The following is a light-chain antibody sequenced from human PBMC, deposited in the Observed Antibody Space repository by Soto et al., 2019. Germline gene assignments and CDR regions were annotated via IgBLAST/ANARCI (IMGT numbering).Light chain of an antibody. V-gene: IGLV1-44*01. Sequence: QSVLTHPPSASGTPGQRVTISCSGSSSNIGSKTVNWYQQLPGTAPKLLIYSNNQRPSGVPDRFSGSKSGTSASLAISGLQSEDEADYYCAAWDDSLNGVVFGGGTKLTVL. CDR1: SSNIGSKT. J-gene: IGLJ2*01. CDR2: SNN. CDR3: AAWDDSLNGVV.